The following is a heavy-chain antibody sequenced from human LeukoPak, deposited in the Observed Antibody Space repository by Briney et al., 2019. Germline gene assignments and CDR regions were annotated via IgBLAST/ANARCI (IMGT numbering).Heavy chain of an antibody. J-gene: IGHJ3*02. D-gene: IGHD4-11*01. CDR2: MNPNSGNT. CDR3: ARDPNDYDAFDI. Sequence: GASVKVSCKASGYTFTGYDINWVRQATGQGLEWMGWMNPNSGNTGYAQKFQGRVTMTRNTSISTAYMELSSLRSEDTAVYYCARDPNDYDAFDIWGQGTMVTVSS. CDR1: GYTFTGYD. V-gene: IGHV1-8*01.